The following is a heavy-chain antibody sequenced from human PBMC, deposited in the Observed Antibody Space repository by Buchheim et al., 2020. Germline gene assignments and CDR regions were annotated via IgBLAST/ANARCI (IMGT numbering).Heavy chain of an antibody. Sequence: QVQLVESGGGVVQPGGSLRLSCAASGFTFSHYGMQWVRQAPGKGPEWLAVIAHDGSISYYAESVTGRFTLSRDNSQNMMYLQINSLRAEDTAVYYCTKEPNQYSSGWYFEHWGQGTL. CDR1: GFTFSHYG. J-gene: IGHJ4*02. D-gene: IGHD6-19*01. CDR3: TKEPNQYSSGWYFEH. V-gene: IGHV3-30*18. CDR2: IAHDGSIS.